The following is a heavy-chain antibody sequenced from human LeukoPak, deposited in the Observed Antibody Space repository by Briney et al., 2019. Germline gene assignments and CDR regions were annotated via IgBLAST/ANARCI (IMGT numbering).Heavy chain of an antibody. D-gene: IGHD6-13*01. V-gene: IGHV3-66*01. CDR3: ARNHDDYSSSWYYFDY. J-gene: IGHJ4*02. Sequence: AGSLRLSCAASGFTVSSNYMSWVRQAPGKGLEWVSVIYSGGSTYYADSVKGRFTISRDNSKNTLYLQMNSLRAEDTAVYYCARNHDDYSSSWYYFDYWGQGTLVTVSS. CDR2: IYSGGST. CDR1: GFTVSSNY.